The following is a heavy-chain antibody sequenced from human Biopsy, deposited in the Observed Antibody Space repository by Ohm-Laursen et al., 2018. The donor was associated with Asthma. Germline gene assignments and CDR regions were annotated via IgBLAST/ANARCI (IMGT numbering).Heavy chain of an antibody. CDR3: ARVVYYNARRGYYYLFDY. CDR1: GGSISSGGYY. J-gene: IGHJ4*02. D-gene: IGHD3-22*01. Sequence: TLSLTCTVAGGSISSGGYYWSWIRQHPGKGLEWIGCVYHSGTSYYNPSLKSRVTISVDTSKNQFSLNLNSVTAADTAVYFCARVVYYNARRGYYYLFDYWGQGTLVAVSS. V-gene: IGHV4-31*03. CDR2: VYHSGTS.